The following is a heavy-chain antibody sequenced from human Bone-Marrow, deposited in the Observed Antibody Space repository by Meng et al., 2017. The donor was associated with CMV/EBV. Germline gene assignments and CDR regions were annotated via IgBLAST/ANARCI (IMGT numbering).Heavy chain of an antibody. CDR3: ARDWWWQQLGYGMDV. CDR1: GYTFTSYG. Sequence: ASVKVSCKASGYTFTSYGISWVRQAPGQGLEWMGWINPNSGGTNYAQKFQGRVTMTRDTSISTAYMELSRLRSDDTAVYYCARDWWWQQLGYGMDVWGQGTTVTVSS. CDR2: INPNSGGT. J-gene: IGHJ6*02. V-gene: IGHV1-2*02. D-gene: IGHD6-13*01.